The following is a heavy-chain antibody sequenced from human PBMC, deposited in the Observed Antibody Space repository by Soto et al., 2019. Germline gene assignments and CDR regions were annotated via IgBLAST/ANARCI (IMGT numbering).Heavy chain of an antibody. CDR3: ARCSSSWYIYRQYYYYYGMDV. V-gene: IGHV3-30-3*01. D-gene: IGHD6-13*01. Sequence: GGSLRLSCAASGFTFSSYAMHWVRQAPGKGLEWVAVISYDGSNKYYADSVKGRFTISRDNSKNTLYLQMNSLRAEDTAVYYCARCSSSWYIYRQYYYYYGMDVWGQGTTVTVSS. CDR2: ISYDGSNK. J-gene: IGHJ6*02. CDR1: GFTFSSYA.